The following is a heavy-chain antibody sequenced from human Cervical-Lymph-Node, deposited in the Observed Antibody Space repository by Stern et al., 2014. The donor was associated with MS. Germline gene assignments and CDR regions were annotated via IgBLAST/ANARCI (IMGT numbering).Heavy chain of an antibody. Sequence: EVQLVESGGGLVQPGGSLRLSCAASGFTFSSYAMTWVRQPPEKGLEWVSSINNNGGNTYYAESVKGRFTISRNNSKNTLYLQMNSLRAEDTAVYYCASMPGYCSSANCYLFYWGQGTLVTVSS. V-gene: IGHV3-23*04. D-gene: IGHD2-2*03. CDR2: INNNGGNT. CDR1: GFTFSSYA. J-gene: IGHJ4*02. CDR3: ASMPGYCSSANCYLFY.